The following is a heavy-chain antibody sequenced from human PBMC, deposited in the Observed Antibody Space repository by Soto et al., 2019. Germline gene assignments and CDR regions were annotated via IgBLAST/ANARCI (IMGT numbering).Heavy chain of an antibody. J-gene: IGHJ6*02. CDR3: AKDKASGASRGYQYYGMDV. CDR2: MSGSGAT. V-gene: IGHV3-23*01. D-gene: IGHD2-2*01. CDR1: GFTSSTYA. Sequence: EMQLLESGGGLVLPGGSLRLSCEASGFTSSTYAMSWVRQPPGKGLEWVSAMSGSGATHYAASVKGRFTISRDTSKNTVYLQMNSLRAEDTAIYYCAKDKASGASRGYQYYGMDVWGHGTTVTVSS.